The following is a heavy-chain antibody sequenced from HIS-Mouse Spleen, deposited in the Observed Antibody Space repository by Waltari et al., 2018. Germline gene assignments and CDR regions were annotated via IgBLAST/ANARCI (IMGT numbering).Heavy chain of an antibody. CDR2: IKPISGDT. J-gene: IGHJ4*02. CDR3: ARSACGSSWYDY. Sequence: QVQLVQSGAEVKKPGASVKVSCKASGYTFTGYYMHWVRQAPGQGLEWMGWIKPISGDTNYAEKVPGSVSRTRDTSIRADYMGLSRLRSDDTAVYYCARSACGSSWYDYWGQGTLVSVSS. CDR1: GYTFTGYY. V-gene: IGHV1-2*02. D-gene: IGHD6-13*01.